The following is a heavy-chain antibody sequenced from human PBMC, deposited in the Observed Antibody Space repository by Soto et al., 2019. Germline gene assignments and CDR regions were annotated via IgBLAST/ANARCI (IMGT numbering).Heavy chain of an antibody. J-gene: IGHJ4*02. CDR2: IIPILGIA. D-gene: IGHD1-26*01. Sequence: GASVKVSCKASGGTFSSYTISWVRQAPGQGLEWMGRIIPILGIANYAQKFQGRVTITADKSTSTAYMELSSLRSEDTAVYYCARDTRELRYFDYWGQGTLVTVSS. V-gene: IGHV1-69*04. CDR3: ARDTRELRYFDY. CDR1: GGTFSSYT.